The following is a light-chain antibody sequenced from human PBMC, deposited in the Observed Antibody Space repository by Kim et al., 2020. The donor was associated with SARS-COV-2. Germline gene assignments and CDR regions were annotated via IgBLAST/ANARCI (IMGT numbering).Light chain of an antibody. CDR2: KAS. CDR1: QSISTW. Sequence: DMQMTQSPSTLSASVGARITITCRASQSISTWVAWYQQKPGETPNLLIYKASSLESGVSSRFSGSGSETEFTLTINNLQPDDFATYYCLQYKTSSWTFGQGTKVDIK. V-gene: IGKV1-5*03. CDR3: LQYKTSSWT. J-gene: IGKJ1*01.